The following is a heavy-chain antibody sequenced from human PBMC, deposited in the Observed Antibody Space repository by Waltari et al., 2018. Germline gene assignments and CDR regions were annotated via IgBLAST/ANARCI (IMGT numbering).Heavy chain of an antibody. V-gene: IGHV3-73*01. D-gene: IGHD1-20*01. CDR1: GFTFSGSA. Sequence: LVESGGGLVQPGGSLKLSCAASGFTFSGSAMHWVRQASGKGLEWVGRIRSKANNYATLYAASVKGRFTISRDDSKNTAYLQMNSLKTEDTAVYYCTSDQITPYDSWGQGTLVTVSS. CDR2: IRSKANNYAT. J-gene: IGHJ4*02. CDR3: TSDQITPYDS.